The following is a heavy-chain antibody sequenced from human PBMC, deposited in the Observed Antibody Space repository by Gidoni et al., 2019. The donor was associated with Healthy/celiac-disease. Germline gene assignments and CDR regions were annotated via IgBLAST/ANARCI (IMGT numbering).Heavy chain of an antibody. V-gene: IGHV1-69*01. CDR3: ARVPHIYDILTGYADRGLYYYYMDV. CDR2: IIPIFGTA. D-gene: IGHD3-9*01. CDR1: GGTFSSYA. J-gene: IGHJ6*03. Sequence: QVQLVQSGAEVKKPGSSVKVSCKASGGTFSSYAISWVRQAPGQGLEWMGGIIPIFGTANYAQKFQGRVTITADESTSTAYMELSSLRSEDTAVYYCARVPHIYDILTGYADRGLYYYYMDVWGKGTTVTVSS.